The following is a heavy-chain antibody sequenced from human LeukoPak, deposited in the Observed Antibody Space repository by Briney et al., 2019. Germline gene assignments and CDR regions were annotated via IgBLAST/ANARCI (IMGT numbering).Heavy chain of an antibody. CDR2: IYHSGRT. V-gene: IGHV4-38-2*02. J-gene: IGHJ6*03. CDR1: GYSISSGYY. Sequence: PSETLSLTCTVSGYSISSGYYWGWIRQPPGKGLEWIGIIYHSGRTDYNPSLKSRVTISEDTSKNQFSLKLSSVTAADTAVYYCAREIYCSGGSCYSADYYYYYMDVWGKGTTVTISS. D-gene: IGHD2-15*01. CDR3: AREIYCSGGSCYSADYYYYYMDV.